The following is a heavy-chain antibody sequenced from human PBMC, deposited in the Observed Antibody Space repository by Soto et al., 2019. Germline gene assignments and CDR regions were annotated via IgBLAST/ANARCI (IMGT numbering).Heavy chain of an antibody. CDR1: GFTFSSYS. Sequence: VGSLRLSCAASGFTFSSYSMNWVRQAPGKGLEWVSSISSSSSYIYYADSVKGRFTISRDNAKNSLYLQMNSLRAEDTAVYYCARVRRDYGDYPEVWGQGTTVTVS. J-gene: IGHJ6*02. CDR3: ARVRRDYGDYPEV. CDR2: ISSSSSYI. V-gene: IGHV3-21*01. D-gene: IGHD4-17*01.